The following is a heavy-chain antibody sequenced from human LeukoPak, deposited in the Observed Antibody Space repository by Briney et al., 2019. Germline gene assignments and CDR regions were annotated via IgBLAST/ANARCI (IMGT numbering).Heavy chain of an antibody. CDR1: GVSISSGDYY. CDR2: IYYSGST. Sequence: PSQTLSLTCTVSGVSISSGDYYWSWIRQPPGKGLEWIGYIYYSGSTYYNPSLKSRVTISVDTSKNQFSLKLSSVTAADTAVYYCARDDGIAAAGTYYYYGMDVWGQGTTVTVSS. D-gene: IGHD6-13*01. CDR3: ARDDGIAAAGTYYYYGMDV. V-gene: IGHV4-30-4*01. J-gene: IGHJ6*02.